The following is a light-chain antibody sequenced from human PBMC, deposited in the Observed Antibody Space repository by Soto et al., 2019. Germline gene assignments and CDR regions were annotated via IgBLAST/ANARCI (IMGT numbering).Light chain of an antibody. CDR3: QSYESSLSGWI. CDR2: SNN. V-gene: IGLV1-47*02. J-gene: IGLJ2*01. Sequence: QSVLTQPPSASGTPGQRVFISCSGSSSNIGGTNYAYWYQQLPGAAPKLLMHSNNLRPSGVPERISGSKSGTSASLAISGLRSEDEAVYYCQSYESSLSGWIFGGGTKLTVL. CDR1: SSNIGGTNY.